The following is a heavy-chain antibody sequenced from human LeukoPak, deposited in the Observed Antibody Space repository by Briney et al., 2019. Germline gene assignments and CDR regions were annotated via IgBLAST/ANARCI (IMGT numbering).Heavy chain of an antibody. V-gene: IGHV1-8*01. Sequence: ASVKVSCKASGYTFTSYDINWVRQATGQGLEWVGWMNPNSGNTGYAQKFQGRVTMTRNTSISTAYMELSSLRAEDTAVYYCAKGRGQVVITSLDYWGQGTLVTVSS. CDR2: MNPNSGNT. D-gene: IGHD3-22*01. CDR1: GYTFTSYD. J-gene: IGHJ4*02. CDR3: AKGRGQVVITSLDY.